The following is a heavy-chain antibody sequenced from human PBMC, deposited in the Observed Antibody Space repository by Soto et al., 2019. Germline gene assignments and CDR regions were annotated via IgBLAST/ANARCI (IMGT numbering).Heavy chain of an antibody. CDR1: GYTFTGYY. J-gene: IGHJ6*02. CDR3: ARAQDIVVVVAAIDYGMDV. V-gene: IGHV1-2*02. Sequence: ASVKVSCKASGYTFTGYYMHWVRQAPGQGLEWMGWINPNSGGTNYAQKFQGRVTMTRDTSISTAHMELSRLRSDDTAVYYCARAQDIVVVVAAIDYGMDVWGQGTTVTVSS. CDR2: INPNSGGT. D-gene: IGHD2-15*01.